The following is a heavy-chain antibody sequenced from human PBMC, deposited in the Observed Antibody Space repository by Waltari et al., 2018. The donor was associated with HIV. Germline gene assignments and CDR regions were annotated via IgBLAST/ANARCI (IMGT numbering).Heavy chain of an antibody. CDR1: GGSISSRSYY. J-gene: IGHJ4*02. CDR2: IFYGGST. V-gene: IGHV4-39*01. D-gene: IGHD4-4*01. CDR3: ARFSNHGWSPYFDY. Sequence: QLQLQESGPGLVKPSEHLSLTCTVSGGSISSRSYYWGWVRQPLGTGLEWIGSIFYGGSTYYNPSLKSRVTISVDTSKNQFSLKLSSVTAADTAVYYCARFSNHGWSPYFDYWGQGTLVTVSS.